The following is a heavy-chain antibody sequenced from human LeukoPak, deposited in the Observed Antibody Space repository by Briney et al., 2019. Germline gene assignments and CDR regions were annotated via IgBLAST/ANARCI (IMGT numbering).Heavy chain of an antibody. Sequence: GGSLRLSCAASGFTFSSSSISWVCQAPGKGLEWVSAITDAAGSTHYADSVKGRFTISSDNSKNTVYLQMNGLRPEDMAVYYCAKEIFSGLLYIDYWGQGTLVTVSS. J-gene: IGHJ4*02. CDR3: AKEIFSGLLYIDY. CDR2: ITDAAGST. V-gene: IGHV3-23*01. CDR1: GFTFSSSS. D-gene: IGHD5-12*01.